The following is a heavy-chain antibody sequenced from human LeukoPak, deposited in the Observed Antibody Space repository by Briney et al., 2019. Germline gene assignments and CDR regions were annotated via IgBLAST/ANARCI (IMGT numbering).Heavy chain of an antibody. Sequence: PGGSLRLSCAASGFTFSSYSMNWVRQAPGKGLEWVSYISSSSSTIYYADSVKGRFTISRDNAKNSLYLQMNSLRAEDTAVYYCARDPRYPYQYQSDDSGFSLDYWGQGTLVTVSS. D-gene: IGHD3-22*01. CDR2: ISSSSSTI. V-gene: IGHV3-48*01. CDR1: GFTFSSYS. CDR3: ARDPRYPYQYQSDDSGFSLDY. J-gene: IGHJ4*02.